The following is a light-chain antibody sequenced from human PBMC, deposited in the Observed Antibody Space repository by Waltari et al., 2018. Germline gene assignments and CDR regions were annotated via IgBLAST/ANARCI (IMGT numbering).Light chain of an antibody. Sequence: SYELTQSPSVSVSPGQTASITCSGDKLGDKYVCWYQQRPGQSPVLVIYQDAKRPSGIPDRFSGSNSGNTATLTISGTQAMDEADYYCQAWDSNSYVFGTGTKVTVL. CDR3: QAWDSNSYV. CDR1: KLGDKY. CDR2: QDA. J-gene: IGLJ1*01. V-gene: IGLV3-1*01.